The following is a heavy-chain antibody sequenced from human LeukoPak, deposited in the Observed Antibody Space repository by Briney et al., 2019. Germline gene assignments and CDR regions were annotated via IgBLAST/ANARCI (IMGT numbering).Heavy chain of an antibody. V-gene: IGHV1-69*05. Sequence: ASVKVSCKASGGTFSSYAISWVRQAPGQGLEWMGGIIPIFGTANYAQKFQGRVTITTDESTSTAYMELSSLRSEDTAVYYCAREPQIVVVVAATGIGAIDIWGQGTMVTVSS. CDR1: GGTFSSYA. CDR3: AREPQIVVVVAATGIGAIDI. CDR2: IIPIFGTA. J-gene: IGHJ3*02. D-gene: IGHD2-15*01.